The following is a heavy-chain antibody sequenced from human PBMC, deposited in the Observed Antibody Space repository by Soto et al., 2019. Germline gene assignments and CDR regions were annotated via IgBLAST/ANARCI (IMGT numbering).Heavy chain of an antibody. J-gene: IGHJ6*02. V-gene: IGHV4-31*03. CDR1: GGSISSGGYY. D-gene: IGHD1-26*01. CDR2: IYHSGST. Sequence: SETLSLTCSVSGGSISSGGYYWAWIRQHPWKGLECIGYIYHSGSTNYNPSLKSRVTISVDTSKNQFSLKLSSVTAADTAMYYCAKWEGLGSDYYYYALDVWGQGXTVTVYS. CDR3: AKWEGLGSDYYYYALDV.